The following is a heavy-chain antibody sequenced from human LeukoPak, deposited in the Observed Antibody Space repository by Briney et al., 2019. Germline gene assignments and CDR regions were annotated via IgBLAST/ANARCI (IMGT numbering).Heavy chain of an antibody. CDR3: ATPPDIVVVPAAPGPSYYYMDV. V-gene: IGHV3-48*04. CDR2: PSGSSDSV. Sequence: PVQPLDSRSVPSGSSDSVKYAESVKGRFTISRDNAKNSLYLQMNSLRAEDTAVYYCATPPDIVVVPAAPGPSYYYMDVWGKGTTVTVSS. J-gene: IGHJ6*03. D-gene: IGHD2-2*01.